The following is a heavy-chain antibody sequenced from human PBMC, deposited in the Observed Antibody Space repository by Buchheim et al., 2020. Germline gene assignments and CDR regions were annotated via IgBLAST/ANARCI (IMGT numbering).Heavy chain of an antibody. V-gene: IGHV4-30-4*01. J-gene: IGHJ5*02. CDR3: ARDLTYCSSTSCQNWFDP. CDR2: IYYSGST. CDR1: GGSISSGDYY. Sequence: QVQLQESGPGLVKPSQTLSLTCTVSGGSISSGDYYWSWIRQPPGKGLEWIGYIYYSGSTYYNPSLKSRVTISVDTSKKPFSLKLSSVTAADTAVYYCARDLTYCSSTSCQNWFDPWGQGTL. D-gene: IGHD2-2*01.